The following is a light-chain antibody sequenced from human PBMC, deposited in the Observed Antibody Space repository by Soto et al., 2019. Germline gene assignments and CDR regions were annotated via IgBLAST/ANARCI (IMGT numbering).Light chain of an antibody. CDR1: QSVSSR. CDR3: HQYNNFWT. CDR2: GAS. Sequence: EIVMTQSPATLSVSAGERVTLSCRASQSVSSRLAWYHQKPGQSPRLLICGASTRATGIPARFSGSGSGTEFTLTISSLQSEDFGLYYCHQYNNFWTFGQGTKVDIK. J-gene: IGKJ1*01. V-gene: IGKV3-15*01.